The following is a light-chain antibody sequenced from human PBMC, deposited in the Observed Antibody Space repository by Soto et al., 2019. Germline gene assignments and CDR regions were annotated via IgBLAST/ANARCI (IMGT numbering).Light chain of an antibody. V-gene: IGKV3-20*01. CDR2: GAS. CDR3: QQYGSSPET. J-gene: IGKJ2*01. Sequence: EIVLTQSPGTLSLSPGERANLSCRASQSVSTSYLAWYQQKPGQPPRLLIYGASIRATGIPDRFSGSGSGTDFTLTITSLEPEDFAVYFCQQYGSSPETFGQGTKLEIK. CDR1: QSVSTSY.